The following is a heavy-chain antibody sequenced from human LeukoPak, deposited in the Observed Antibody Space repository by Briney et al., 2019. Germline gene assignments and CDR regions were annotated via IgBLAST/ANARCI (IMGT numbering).Heavy chain of an antibody. V-gene: IGHV3-23*01. Sequence: GGSLRLSCTASGFTFSAYAMMWVRQAPGKGPEWISAIRGGGGGAFYADSVEGRFTISRDNSKYTLFLQMNSLRAEDTAVYYCARDPNGDYVGAFDMWGPGTVVTVSS. D-gene: IGHD4-17*01. CDR1: GFTFSAYA. CDR3: ARDPNGDYVGAFDM. CDR2: IRGGGGGA. J-gene: IGHJ3*02.